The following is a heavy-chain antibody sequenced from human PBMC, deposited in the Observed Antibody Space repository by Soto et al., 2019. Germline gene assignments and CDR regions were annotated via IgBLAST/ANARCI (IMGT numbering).Heavy chain of an antibody. D-gene: IGHD3-10*01. Sequence: ASVKVSCKASGYTFTSYDINWVRQATGQGLEWMGWMNPNSGNTGYAQKFQGRVTMTRNTSISTAYMELSSLRSEDTAVYYCARARMVRGVRRNWFDPWGQGTLVTVSS. J-gene: IGHJ5*02. V-gene: IGHV1-8*01. CDR2: MNPNSGNT. CDR3: ARARMVRGVRRNWFDP. CDR1: GYTFTSYD.